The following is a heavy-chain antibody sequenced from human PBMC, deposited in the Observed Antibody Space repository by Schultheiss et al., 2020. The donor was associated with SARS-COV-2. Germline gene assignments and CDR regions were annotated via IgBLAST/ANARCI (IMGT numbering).Heavy chain of an antibody. Sequence: SETLSLTCAVSGYSISSGYYWGWIRQPPGKGLEWIGSIYHSGSTYYNPSLKSRVTISVDTSKNQFSLMLSSVTAADTAVYFCARGGASSLPFDYWGQGTQVTVSS. V-gene: IGHV4-38-2*01. J-gene: IGHJ4*02. CDR2: IYHSGST. D-gene: IGHD6-13*01. CDR1: GYSISSGYY. CDR3: ARGGASSLPFDY.